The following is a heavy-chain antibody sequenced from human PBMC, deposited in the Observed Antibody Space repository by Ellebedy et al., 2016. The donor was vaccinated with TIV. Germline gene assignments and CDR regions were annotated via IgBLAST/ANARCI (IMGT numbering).Heavy chain of an antibody. Sequence: ASVKVSXXASGYTFTSYGISWVRQAPGQGLEWMGWISAYNGNTNYAQKLQGRVTMTTDTSTSTAYMELRSLRSDDTAVYYCARVLSTVPPGYWGQGTLVTVSS. CDR1: GYTFTSYG. D-gene: IGHD4-17*01. CDR2: ISAYNGNT. CDR3: ARVLSTVPPGY. J-gene: IGHJ4*02. V-gene: IGHV1-18*01.